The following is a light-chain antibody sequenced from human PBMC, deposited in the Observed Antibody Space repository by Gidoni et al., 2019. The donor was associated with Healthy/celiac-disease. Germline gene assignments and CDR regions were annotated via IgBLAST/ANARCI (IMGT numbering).Light chain of an antibody. Sequence: DIQMTQSPSSLSASVGDRVTITCRASQSISSYLNWYQQKPGKAPKLLIYAASSSQSGVPSRFSGSGSGTDVTLTISSLQPEDFATYYCQQSYSTPPITFGQGTRLEIK. CDR3: QQSYSTPPIT. CDR1: QSISSY. J-gene: IGKJ5*01. V-gene: IGKV1-39*01. CDR2: AAS.